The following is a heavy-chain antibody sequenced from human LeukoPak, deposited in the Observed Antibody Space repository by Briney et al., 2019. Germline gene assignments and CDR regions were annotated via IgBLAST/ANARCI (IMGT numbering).Heavy chain of an antibody. CDR2: ISGSSATI. CDR1: GFSFSNYS. D-gene: IGHD4-17*01. V-gene: IGHV3-48*01. CDR3: AKPRRGLMTTVTTGYFDY. J-gene: IGHJ4*02. Sequence: GGSLRLSCAASGFSFSNYSMNWVRQAPGKGLEWVSYISGSSATIHYADSVKGRFTISRDNSKNTLYLQMNSLRAEGTAVYYCAKPRRGLMTTVTTGYFDYWGQGTLVTVSS.